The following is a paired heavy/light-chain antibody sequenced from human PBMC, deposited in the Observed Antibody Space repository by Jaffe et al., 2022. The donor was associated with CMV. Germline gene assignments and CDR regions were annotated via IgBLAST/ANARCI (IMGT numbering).Heavy chain of an antibody. Sequence: QVQLVQSGAEVKKPGASVKVSCKASGYTFTSYAMHWVRQAPGQRLEWMGWINAGNGNTKYSQKFQGRVTITRDTSASTAYMELSSLRSEDTAVYYCARAGLTYYYDSSGYTHAFDIWGQGTMVTVSS. CDR1: GYTFTSYA. V-gene: IGHV1-3*01. CDR3: ARAGLTYYYDSSGYTHAFDI. D-gene: IGHD3-22*01. J-gene: IGHJ3*02. CDR2: INAGNGNT.
Light chain of an antibody. CDR2: GAS. Sequence: EIVLTQSPGTLSLSPGERATLSCRASQSVSSSYLAWYQQKPGQAPRLLIYGASSRATGIPDRFSGSGSGTDFTLTISRLEPEDFAVYYCQQYGSSLLFTFGPGTKVDIK. CDR3: QQYGSSLLFT. J-gene: IGKJ3*01. V-gene: IGKV3-20*01. CDR1: QSVSSSY.